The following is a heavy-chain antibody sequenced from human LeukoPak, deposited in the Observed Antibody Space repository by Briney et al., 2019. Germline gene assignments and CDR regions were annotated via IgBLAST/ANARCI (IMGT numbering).Heavy chain of an antibody. CDR3: ARSRMWYYYYMDV. V-gene: IGHV1-18*01. D-gene: IGHD1-14*01. Sequence: GASVKVSCKASGYTFTSYGISWVRQAPGQGLEWMGWISGYNGNTNYAQNLQGRVTMTTDTSTSTVYMELRSLRSDDTAVYYCARSRMWYYYYMDVWGKGTTVTISS. CDR1: GYTFTSYG. J-gene: IGHJ6*03. CDR2: ISGYNGNT.